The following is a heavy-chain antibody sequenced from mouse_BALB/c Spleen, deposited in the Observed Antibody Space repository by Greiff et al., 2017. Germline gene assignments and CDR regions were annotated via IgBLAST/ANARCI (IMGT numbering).Heavy chain of an antibody. D-gene: IGHD2-14*01. V-gene: IGHV14-1*02. CDR3: ARGYAYYYAMDY. CDR2: IDPENGNT. J-gene: IGHJ4*01. Sequence: EVQLQQSGAELVRPGALVKLSCKASGFNIKDYYMPWVKQRPEQGLEWIGWIDPENGNTIYDPKFQGKASITADTSSNTAYLQLSSLTSEDTAVYYCARGYAYYYAMDYWGQGTSVTVSS. CDR1: GFNIKDYY.